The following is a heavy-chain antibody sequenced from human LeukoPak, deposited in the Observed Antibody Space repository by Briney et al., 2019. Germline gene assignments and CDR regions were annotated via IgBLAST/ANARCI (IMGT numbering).Heavy chain of an antibody. D-gene: IGHD1-26*01. Sequence: GASVNVSCKASGATFSSSAISWVRRAPGQGLEWMGGVIPILGTTNYAQKFQDRVSITTDESTSTAYLELSSLRSVDTAVYYCARDDASATMGFDSWGQGTLVTVSS. CDR1: GATFSSSA. V-gene: IGHV1-69*05. CDR3: ARDDASATMGFDS. CDR2: VIPILGTT. J-gene: IGHJ4*02.